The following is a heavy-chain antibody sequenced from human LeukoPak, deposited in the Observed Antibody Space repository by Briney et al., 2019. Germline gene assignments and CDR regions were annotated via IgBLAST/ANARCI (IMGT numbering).Heavy chain of an antibody. CDR1: GFTFSNYG. CDR3: ARDASDTAMVGYFQH. V-gene: IGHV3-33*01. J-gene: IGHJ1*01. D-gene: IGHD5-18*01. Sequence: PGGSLRLSCAASGFTFSNYGMHWVRQAPGKGLEWVAVIWYDGSNKYYADSVKGRFPISRDNSKIILYLQINSLRAEDTAVYYCARDASDTAMVGYFQHWGQGTLVPVSS. CDR2: IWYDGSNK.